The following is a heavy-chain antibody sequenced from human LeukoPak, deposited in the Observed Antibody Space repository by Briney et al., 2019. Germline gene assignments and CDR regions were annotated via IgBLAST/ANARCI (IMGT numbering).Heavy chain of an antibody. CDR2: ISSSGSTI. V-gene: IGHV3-48*02. D-gene: IGHD6-13*01. Sequence: PGGSLRLSRAASGFTFSNDGMYWVRQAPGRGLAWISYISSSGSTIYYADSVKGRFTISRDNAKNSLYLQMNSLTDEDTAVYYCARDDLLARAAGALDYWGQGTLVTVSS. CDR1: GFTFSNDG. CDR3: ARDDLLARAAGALDY. J-gene: IGHJ4*02.